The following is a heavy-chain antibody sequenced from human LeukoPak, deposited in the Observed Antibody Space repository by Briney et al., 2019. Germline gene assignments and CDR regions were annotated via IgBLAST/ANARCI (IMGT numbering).Heavy chain of an antibody. CDR1: GYTFTSYG. D-gene: IGHD3-22*01. V-gene: IGHV1-18*01. CDR3: ARYDDSSGYYFREIDY. J-gene: IGHJ4*02. CDR2: ISAYNGNT. Sequence: ASVKVSCKASGYTFTSYGISWVRQAPGQGLEWMGWISAYNGNTNYAQKLQGRVTMTTDTSTSTAYMELRSLRSGDTAVYYCARYDDSSGYYFREIDYWGQGTLVTVSS.